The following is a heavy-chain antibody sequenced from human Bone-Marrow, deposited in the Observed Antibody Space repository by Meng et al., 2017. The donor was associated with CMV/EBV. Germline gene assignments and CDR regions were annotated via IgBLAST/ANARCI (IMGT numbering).Heavy chain of an antibody. V-gene: IGHV2-5*01. D-gene: IGHD3-3*01. CDR2: IYWNDDK. CDR3: AHMGTYYDFWSGYWPNWFDP. J-gene: IGHJ5*02. Sequence: SGPTLVKPTQTLTLTCTFSGFSLSTSGVGVGWIRQPPGKALEWLAHIYWNDDKRYSPSLKGRLTITKDTPRNQVVLIMTNLDPVDTATYYCAHMGTYYDFWSGYWPNWFDPWGQGTLVTVSS. CDR1: GFSLSTSGVG.